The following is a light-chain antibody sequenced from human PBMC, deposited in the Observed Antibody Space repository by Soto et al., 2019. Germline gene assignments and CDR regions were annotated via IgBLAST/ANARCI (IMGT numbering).Light chain of an antibody. CDR1: QGISSY. J-gene: IGKJ1*01. V-gene: IGKV1-9*01. CDR2: AAS. Sequence: IQLTQSPSSLSASVGDRVTITCRASQGISSYLAWYQQKPGKAPKLLIYAASTLYSGVPSRFSGSGSGTDFTLTISSLQPEDFATYYCQQLNSYPWTFGQVTTVEIK. CDR3: QQLNSYPWT.